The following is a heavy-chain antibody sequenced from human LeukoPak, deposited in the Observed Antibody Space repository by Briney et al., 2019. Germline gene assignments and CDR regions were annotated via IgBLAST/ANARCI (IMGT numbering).Heavy chain of an antibody. V-gene: IGHV3-23*01. CDR1: GFTFSSYA. CDR2: ISGSGGNT. Sequence: PGGSLRLSCAAFGFTFSSYAMSWVRQAPGKGLEWVSAISGSGGNTYYADSVKGRFTISRDNSKNTLHLLMNSLRADDTAVYYCVPATGNNXGQGTLVTVS. D-gene: IGHD1-1*01. CDR3: VPATGNN. J-gene: IGHJ4*02.